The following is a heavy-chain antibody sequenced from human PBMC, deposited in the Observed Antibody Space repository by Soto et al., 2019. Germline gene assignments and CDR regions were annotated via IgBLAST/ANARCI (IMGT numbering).Heavy chain of an antibody. J-gene: IGHJ6*02. V-gene: IGHV4-61*03. CDR3: VREGTVASYYGLDV. CDR2: VYYNGGT. Sequence: QVQLQESGPGLVKPSETLSLTCTVSGGSVSSGSYYWSWIRQPPGKGLEWIGYVYYNGGTNYNPSLKSRVTISVDTSKNHFSLKLNSVTAADTAVYYCVREGTVASYYGLDVWGPGTTVTVSS. D-gene: IGHD4-4*01. CDR1: GGSVSSGSYY.